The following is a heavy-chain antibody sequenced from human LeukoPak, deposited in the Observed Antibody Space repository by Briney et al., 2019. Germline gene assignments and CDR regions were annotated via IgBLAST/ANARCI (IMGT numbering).Heavy chain of an antibody. J-gene: IGHJ4*02. D-gene: IGHD3-16*02. CDR2: ISSSSSYI. CDR1: GFTFSSYS. Sequence: GGSLRLSCAASGFTFSSYSMNWVRQAPGKGLEWVSSISSSSSYIYYADSVKGRFTISRDNAKNSLYLQMNSLRAEDTALYYCAKDKADYVWGSYRPRGFDYWGQGTLVTVSS. V-gene: IGHV3-21*04. CDR3: AKDKADYVWGSYRPRGFDY.